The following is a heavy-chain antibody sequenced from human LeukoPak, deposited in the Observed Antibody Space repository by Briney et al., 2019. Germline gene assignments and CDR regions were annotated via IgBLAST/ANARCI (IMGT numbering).Heavy chain of an antibody. CDR3: ARVGIAARPIYYYYYMDV. J-gene: IGHJ6*03. CDR1: GGTFSSYA. Sequence: ASVKVSCKASGGTFSSYAINWVRQATGQGLEWMGWMNPNSGNTGYAQKFQGGVTMTRNTSISTAYMELSSLRSEDTAVYYCARVGIAARPIYYYYYMDVWGKGTTVTVSS. V-gene: IGHV1-8*02. CDR2: MNPNSGNT. D-gene: IGHD6-6*01.